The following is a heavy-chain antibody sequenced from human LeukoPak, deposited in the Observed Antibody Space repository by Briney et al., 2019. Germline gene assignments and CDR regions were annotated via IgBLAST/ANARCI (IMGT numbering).Heavy chain of an antibody. CDR3: ARHPYYDTSAYYVY. D-gene: IGHD3-22*01. CDR1: GGTFSSYA. Sequence: ASVKVSCKASGGTFSSYAISWVRQAPGQGLEWMGWISTYNGKTNYAQKFQDRVIMTTDTSTKTVYMELSSLRSDDSAVYYCARHPYYDTSAYYVYWGQGTLVIVSS. J-gene: IGHJ4*02. V-gene: IGHV1-18*01. CDR2: ISTYNGKT.